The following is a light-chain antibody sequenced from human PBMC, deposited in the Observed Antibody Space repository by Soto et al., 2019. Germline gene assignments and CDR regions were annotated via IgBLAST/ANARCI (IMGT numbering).Light chain of an antibody. CDR2: GAS. Sequence: EIVLTQSPGTQSLSPGEGAVLSCRASQSVSSSYLAWYQQRPGQAPRLLIYGASSRATGIPDRFSGSGSGTDFTLTISRLEPEDFAVYYCHQYGTSPLTFGGGTKVDIK. CDR1: QSVSSSY. V-gene: IGKV3-20*01. J-gene: IGKJ4*01. CDR3: HQYGTSPLT.